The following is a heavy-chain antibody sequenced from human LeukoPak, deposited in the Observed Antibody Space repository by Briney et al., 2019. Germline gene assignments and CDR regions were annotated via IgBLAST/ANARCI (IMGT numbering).Heavy chain of an antibody. CDR1: GGSISSYY. Sequence: SETLSLTCTVSGGSISSYYWSWIRQPPGKGLEWIGYIYYSGSTNYNPSLKSRVTISVDTSKNQFSLKLSSVTAADTAVYYCAGHYGDYVGYDYWGQGTLVTVSS. CDR2: IYYSGST. D-gene: IGHD4-17*01. CDR3: AGHYGDYVGYDY. J-gene: IGHJ4*02. V-gene: IGHV4-59*01.